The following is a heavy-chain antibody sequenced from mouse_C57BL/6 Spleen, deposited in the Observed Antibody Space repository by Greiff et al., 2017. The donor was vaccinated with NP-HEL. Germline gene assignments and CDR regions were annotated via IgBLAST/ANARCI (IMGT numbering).Heavy chain of an antibody. Sequence: QVQLQQSGAELVKPGASVKISCKASGYAFSSYWMNWVKQRPGKGLEWIGQIYPGDGDTNYNGKFKSKATLTADKSSSTAYMQLSSLTSEDSAVYFCARCDGYYVYYFDYWGQGTTLTVSS. CDR1: GYAFSSYW. CDR3: ARCDGYYVYYFDY. J-gene: IGHJ2*01. V-gene: IGHV1-80*01. D-gene: IGHD2-3*01. CDR2: IYPGDGDT.